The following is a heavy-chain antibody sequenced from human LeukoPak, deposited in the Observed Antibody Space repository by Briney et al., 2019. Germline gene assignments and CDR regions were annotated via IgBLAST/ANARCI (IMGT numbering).Heavy chain of an antibody. Sequence: PGGSLRLSCAASGFTFSNYWMSWVRQAPGKGLEWVANIRQDGSEKYYVDSVKGRFSISRDNAKNSLDLQMNSLRVEDTAVYYCAKRGRYYFDQWGQGTLVTVSS. CDR3: AKRGRYYFDQ. D-gene: IGHD1-1*01. CDR2: IRQDGSEK. CDR1: GFTFSNYW. J-gene: IGHJ4*02. V-gene: IGHV3-7*05.